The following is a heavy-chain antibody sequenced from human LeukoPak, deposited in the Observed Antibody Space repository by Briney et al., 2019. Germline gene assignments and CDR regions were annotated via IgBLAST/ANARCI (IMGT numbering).Heavy chain of an antibody. V-gene: IGHV3-48*01. CDR1: GFTLSSYS. Sequence: GGSLRLSCAASGFTLSSYSMNWLRQAPGKGLEWVSYITGSSSTISYTDSVKGRFTISRDNARNSLYLQMNSLRAEDTAVYYCATDRHWAFDYWGQGTLVTVSS. D-gene: IGHD3-16*01. J-gene: IGHJ4*02. CDR2: ITGSSSTI. CDR3: ATDRHWAFDY.